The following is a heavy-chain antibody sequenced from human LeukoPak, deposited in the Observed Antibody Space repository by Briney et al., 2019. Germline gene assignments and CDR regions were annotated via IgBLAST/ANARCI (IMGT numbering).Heavy chain of an antibody. V-gene: IGHV3-30*04. J-gene: IGHJ4*02. CDR1: GFNFGTYA. Sequence: PGGSLRLSCAASGFNFGTYAMDWVRQAPGKGLEWVGDISYDGGYQSYAVSVRGRFTFSRDNSKNTLYLQMNSLRDEDAAVYYCATESSLSNWGRGTLVTVSS. CDR3: ATESSLSN. CDR2: ISYDGGYQ.